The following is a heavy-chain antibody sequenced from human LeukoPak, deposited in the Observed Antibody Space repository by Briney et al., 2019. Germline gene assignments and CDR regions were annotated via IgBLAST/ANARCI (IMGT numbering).Heavy chain of an antibody. CDR1: GFTVSSNY. D-gene: IGHD3-9*01. Sequence: PGGSLRLSCAASGFTVSSNYMSWVRQAPGKGLEWVSVNYSGDNTYADSVKGRFTISRDNSKNTLYLQMNSLRAEDTAVYYCARVLSLTGYPLDIWGQGTMVTVSS. V-gene: IGHV3-66*01. CDR3: ARVLSLTGYPLDI. CDR2: NYSGDNT. J-gene: IGHJ3*02.